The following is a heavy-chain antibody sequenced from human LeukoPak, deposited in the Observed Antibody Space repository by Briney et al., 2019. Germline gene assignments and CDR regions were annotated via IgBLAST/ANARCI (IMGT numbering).Heavy chain of an antibody. Sequence: GGSPRLSCVASGLTFGNYGMNWVRQAPGKGLEWVSSIGGGGYTTYYADSVRGRFTISRDNAKKSLYLQMNSLRAEDTAVYYCARDSGSYYPEYFQYWGQGTLVTVSS. D-gene: IGHD1-26*01. V-gene: IGHV3-21*01. CDR1: GLTFGNYG. CDR2: IGGGGYTT. CDR3: ARDSGSYYPEYFQY. J-gene: IGHJ1*01.